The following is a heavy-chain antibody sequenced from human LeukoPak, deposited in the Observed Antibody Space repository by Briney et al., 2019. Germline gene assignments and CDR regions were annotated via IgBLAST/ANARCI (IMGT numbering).Heavy chain of an antibody. CDR3: ARGRFLEWL. J-gene: IGHJ4*02. V-gene: IGHV4-61*02. CDR2: IYTSGST. CDR1: GGSISSSSYY. D-gene: IGHD3-3*01. Sequence: PSETLSLTCTVSGGSISSSSYYWSWIRQPAGKGLEWIGRIYTSGSTNYNPSLKSRVTISVDTSKNQFSLKLSSVTAADTAVYYCARGRFLEWLWGQGTLVTVSS.